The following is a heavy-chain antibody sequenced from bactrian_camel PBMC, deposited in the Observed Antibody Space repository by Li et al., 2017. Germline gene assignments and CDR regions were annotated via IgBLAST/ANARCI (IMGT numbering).Heavy chain of an antibody. J-gene: IGHJ4*01. CDR2: IARDSSTT. Sequence: VQLVESGGGLVQPGGSLRISCVASGFMFSNYGMIWVRQAPGKGLEWVSGIARDSSTTAYAESVKGRFTVSRDNAKNTVFLELNNLRIEDMAVYYCVDCEGWIVGRLASWGQGTQVTVSS. CDR1: GFMFSNYG. CDR3: VDCEGWIVGRLAS. V-gene: IGHV3S40*01. D-gene: IGHD1*01.